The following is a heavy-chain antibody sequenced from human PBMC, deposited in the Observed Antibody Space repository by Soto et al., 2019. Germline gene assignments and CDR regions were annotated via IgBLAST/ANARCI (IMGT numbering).Heavy chain of an antibody. J-gene: IGHJ4*02. D-gene: IGHD3-16*01. CDR1: GGSTSSDNY. Sequence: TSETLSLTCTVSGGSTSSDNYWSWIRQPPGKGLEWVGHIYYSGNTDYNPSLKSRLAISIDTSKNQFSLKLSSVTAADTAVYFCAREGGESSDGLYYFDSWGQGSLVTVSS. V-gene: IGHV4-30-4*01. CDR3: AREGGESSDGLYYFDS. CDR2: IYYSGNT.